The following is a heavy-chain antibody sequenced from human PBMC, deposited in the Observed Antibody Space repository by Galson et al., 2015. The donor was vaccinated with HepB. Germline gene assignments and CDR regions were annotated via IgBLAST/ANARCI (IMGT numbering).Heavy chain of an antibody. Sequence: LRLSCAASGFTFSSYAMHWVRQAPGKGLEWVAVISYDGSNKYYADSVKGRFTISRDNSKNTLYLQMNSLRAEDTAVYYCARGYSSSWYTFSYYYYYGMDVWGQGTTATVSS. CDR2: ISYDGSNK. V-gene: IGHV3-30-3*01. D-gene: IGHD6-13*01. CDR3: ARGYSSSWYTFSYYYYYGMDV. J-gene: IGHJ6*02. CDR1: GFTFSSYA.